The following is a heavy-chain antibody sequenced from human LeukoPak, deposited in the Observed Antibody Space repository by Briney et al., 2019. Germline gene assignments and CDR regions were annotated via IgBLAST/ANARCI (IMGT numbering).Heavy chain of an antibody. V-gene: IGHV4-38-2*01. Sequence: SETLSLTCAVSGYSISSGYYWGWLRPPPGKGLEWFGSIYRGGSTYYDPSLKRRFTILVDTSKNQFSLKLSSVPSADTAVYYCARLEDCISTRCYPYAFDIWGQGTMVTVSS. CDR3: ARLEDCISTRCYPYAFDI. CDR2: IYRGGST. J-gene: IGHJ3*02. CDR1: GYSISSGYY. D-gene: IGHD2-2*01.